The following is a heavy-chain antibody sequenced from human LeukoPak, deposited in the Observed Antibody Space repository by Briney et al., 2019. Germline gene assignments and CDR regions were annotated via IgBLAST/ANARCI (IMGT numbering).Heavy chain of an antibody. CDR2: ISAYNGNT. CDR1: GYTFTSYG. J-gene: IGHJ3*02. Sequence: ASVNVSCKASGYTFTSYGISWVRQAPGQGLEWMGWISAYNGNTNYAQKLQGRVTMTTDTSTSTAYMELRSLRSDDTAVYYCARGHRGYCSSTSCYTEPYDAFDIWGQGTMVTVSS. D-gene: IGHD2-2*02. CDR3: ARGHRGYCSSTSCYTEPYDAFDI. V-gene: IGHV1-18*01.